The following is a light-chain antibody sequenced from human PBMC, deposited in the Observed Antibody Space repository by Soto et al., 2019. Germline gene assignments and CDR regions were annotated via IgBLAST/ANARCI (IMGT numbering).Light chain of an antibody. J-gene: IGKJ1*01. CDR2: GAS. CDR3: QQYNNWGT. V-gene: IGKV3-15*01. Sequence: EIVMTQSPATLSVSPGERATLSCRASQSVSSNLAWYQQKPGQAPRLLIYGASTRATGIPARFSGSGSGTEFILTITILQSEDFAVYYCQQYNNWGTFGQGTKVEIK. CDR1: QSVSSN.